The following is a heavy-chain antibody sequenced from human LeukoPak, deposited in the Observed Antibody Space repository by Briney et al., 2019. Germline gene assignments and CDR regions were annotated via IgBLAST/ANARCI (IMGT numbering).Heavy chain of an antibody. CDR1: GFSFGKYW. CDR3: ARDQYDTWSRRGNFDS. D-gene: IGHD3/OR15-3a*01. V-gene: IGHV3-7*03. J-gene: IGHJ4*02. CDR2: IKLDGSEK. Sequence: GGSLRLSCVASGFSFGKYWMSWVRQAPGEGLEWVANIKLDGSEKNYVDSVKGRFTISRDNTKNSLYLQMNSLRAEDTAVFYCARDQYDTWSRRGNFDSWGQGTLVIVSS.